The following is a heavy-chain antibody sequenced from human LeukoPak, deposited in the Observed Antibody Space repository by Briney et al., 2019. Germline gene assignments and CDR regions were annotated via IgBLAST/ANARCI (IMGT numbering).Heavy chain of an antibody. CDR3: AKDRGISAAGTLFDY. CDR1: GFTFSSYA. Sequence: GGSLRLSCAASGFTFSSYATSWVRQAPVKGLEWVSTISSSGGSTYYADSVKGRVTISRDISTNTLSLQMNSLRAEDTAVYYCAKDRGISAAGTLFDYWGQGTLVTVSS. D-gene: IGHD6-13*01. J-gene: IGHJ4*02. V-gene: IGHV3-23*01. CDR2: ISSSGGST.